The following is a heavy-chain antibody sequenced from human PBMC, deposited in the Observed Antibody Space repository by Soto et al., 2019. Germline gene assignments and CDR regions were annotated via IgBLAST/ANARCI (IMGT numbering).Heavy chain of an antibody. J-gene: IGHJ6*02. V-gene: IGHV4-59*01. CDR3: ARASGGTYYDFWSGSVFHYGMDV. D-gene: IGHD3-3*01. CDR1: GGSLGSYY. Sequence: SETLSLTCTVSGGSLGSYYWSWIRQPPGKGLEWIGYIFYTGRANYNASLKSRVSISLDTSKNQFSLKLSSVTAADTAVYYCARASGGTYYDFWSGSVFHYGMDVWGQGTTVTVSS. CDR2: IFYTGRA.